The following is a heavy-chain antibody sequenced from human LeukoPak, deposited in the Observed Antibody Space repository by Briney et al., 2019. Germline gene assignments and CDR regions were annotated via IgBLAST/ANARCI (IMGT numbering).Heavy chain of an antibody. Sequence: GRSLRLSCAASGFTFSSYGMHWVRQAPGKGLEWVAVISYDGSNKYYADSVKGRFTISRDNSKNTLYLQMNSLRAEDTAVYYCAREADYYYDSSGSAFDVWGQGTMVTVSS. CDR2: ISYDGSNK. V-gene: IGHV3-30*19. J-gene: IGHJ3*01. D-gene: IGHD3-22*01. CDR1: GFTFSSYG. CDR3: AREADYYYDSSGSAFDV.